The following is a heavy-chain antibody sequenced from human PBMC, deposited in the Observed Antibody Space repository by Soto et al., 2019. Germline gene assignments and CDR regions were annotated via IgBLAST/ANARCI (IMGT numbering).Heavy chain of an antibody. CDR2: IIPIFGTA. J-gene: IGHJ4*02. CDR1: GGTFSSYA. V-gene: IGHV1-69*06. Sequence: SVKVSCKASGGTFSSYAISWVRQAPGQGLEWMGGIIPIFGTANYAQKFQGRVTITADKSTSTAYMELSSLRSEDTAVYYCARESEDLTSNFDYWGQGTQVTVSS. CDR3: ARESEDLTSNFDY.